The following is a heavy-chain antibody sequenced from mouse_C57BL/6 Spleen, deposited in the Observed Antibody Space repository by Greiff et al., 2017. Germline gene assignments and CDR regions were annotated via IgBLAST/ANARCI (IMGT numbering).Heavy chain of an antibody. CDR1: GYTFTSYW. CDR3: ARGDGSSYDY. D-gene: IGHD1-1*01. V-gene: IGHV1-69*01. J-gene: IGHJ3*01. CDR2: IDPSDSYT. Sequence: VQLQQPGAELVMPGASVKLSCKASGYTFTSYWMHWVKQRPGQGLEWIGEIDPSDSYTNYNQKFKGKSTLTVDKSSSTAYMQLSSLTSEDSAVYYCARGDGSSYDYWGQGTLVTVSA.